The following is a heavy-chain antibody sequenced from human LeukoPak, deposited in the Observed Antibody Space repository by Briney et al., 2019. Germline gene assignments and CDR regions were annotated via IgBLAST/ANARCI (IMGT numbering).Heavy chain of an antibody. V-gene: IGHV3-21*01. Sequence: PGGSLRLSCAASGFTFSSYTMNWVRQAPGKGLEWVSSITSSSSYIYYADSVRGRFTISRDNAKSSLYLQMNSLRAEDTAIYYCARDPGVGASPYFDYWGQGTLVTVSS. CDR3: ARDPGVGASPYFDY. CDR2: ITSSSSYI. D-gene: IGHD1-26*01. J-gene: IGHJ4*02. CDR1: GFTFSSYT.